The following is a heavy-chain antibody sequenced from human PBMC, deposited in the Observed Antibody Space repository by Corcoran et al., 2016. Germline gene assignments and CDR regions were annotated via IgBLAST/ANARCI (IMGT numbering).Heavy chain of an antibody. CDR2: IWYDGSNK. D-gene: IGHD3-22*01. CDR1: GFTFSSYG. V-gene: IGHV3-33*01. Sequence: QVQLVESGGGVVQPGRSLRLSCAASGFTFSSYGMHWVRQAPGKGLEWVAVIWYDGSNKYYADSVKGRFTISRDNSKNTLYLQMNSLRAEDQVVYYWAREYYDSSGDYPPHFDYWGQGTLVTVSS. CDR3: AREYYDSSGDYPPHFDY. J-gene: IGHJ4*02.